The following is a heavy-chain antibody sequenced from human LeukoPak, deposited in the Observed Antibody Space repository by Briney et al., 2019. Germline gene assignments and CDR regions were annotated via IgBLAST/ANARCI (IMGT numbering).Heavy chain of an antibody. CDR2: INHSGST. D-gene: IGHD6-13*01. J-gene: IGHJ4*02. CDR1: GGSFSGYH. Sequence: SETLSLTCAVYGGSFSGYHWSWIRQPPGKGLEWIGEINHSGSTNYNPSLKSRVTISVDTSKNQFSLKLSSVTAADTAVYYCATHTSAAIDYWGQGTLVTVSS. CDR3: ATHTSAAIDY. V-gene: IGHV4-34*01.